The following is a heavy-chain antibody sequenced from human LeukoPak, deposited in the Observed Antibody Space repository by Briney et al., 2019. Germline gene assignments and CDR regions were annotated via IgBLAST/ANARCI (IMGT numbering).Heavy chain of an antibody. D-gene: IGHD4-17*01. CDR1: GGSISSYY. V-gene: IGHV4-59*08. J-gene: IGHJ6*02. CDR3: ARHVSGDYAWLDV. Sequence: SETLSLTCTVSGGSISSYYWSWIWQPPGKGLEWIGYIYYSGSTNYNPSLKSRVTISVDKSKNQFSLKLSSVTAADTAMYYCARHVSGDYAWLDVWGQGTTVTVSS. CDR2: IYYSGST.